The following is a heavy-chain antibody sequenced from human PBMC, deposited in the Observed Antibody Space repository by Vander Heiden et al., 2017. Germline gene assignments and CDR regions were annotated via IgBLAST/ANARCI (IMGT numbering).Heavy chain of an antibody. V-gene: IGHV3-23*01. CDR2: ISGSGGST. D-gene: IGHD6-19*01. CDR1: GFTFSRYA. Sequence: EVQLLESGGGLVQPGGSLRPSCAASGFTFSRYAMSWVRQAPGKGLGWVSAISGSGGSTYYADSVKGRFTISRDNSKNTLHLQMNSLRAEDTAVYYCAKDFILGGQWLVPGAFDIWGQGTMVTVSS. J-gene: IGHJ3*02. CDR3: AKDFILGGQWLVPGAFDI.